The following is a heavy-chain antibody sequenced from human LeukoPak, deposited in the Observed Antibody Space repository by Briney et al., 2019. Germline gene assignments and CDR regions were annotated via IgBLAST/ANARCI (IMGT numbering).Heavy chain of an antibody. J-gene: IGHJ4*02. D-gene: IGHD3-9*01. CDR3: ARDTSYYDILTGFHKPGYFDY. Sequence: SETLSLTCTVSGGSISSYYWSWIRQPPGKGLEWIGYIYYSGSTNYNPSLTSRVTISVDTSKNQFSLKLSSVTAADTAVYYCARDTSYYDILTGFHKPGYFDYWGQGTLVTVSS. CDR2: IYYSGST. V-gene: IGHV4-59*01. CDR1: GGSISSYY.